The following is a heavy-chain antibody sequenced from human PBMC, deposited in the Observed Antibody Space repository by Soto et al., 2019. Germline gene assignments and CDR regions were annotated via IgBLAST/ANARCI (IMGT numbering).Heavy chain of an antibody. CDR1: GFSLSARGVW. CDR3: VRNLANNLPDY. Sequence: SGPTLVNPTETLTLTCTFSGFSLSARGVWVGWIRQPPGKALEWLALIYWDDDKRYSPSAKSRVTIVRDTSKNQVLLILTDMERLDSATYYCVRNLANNLPDYCCGGTLLTLYS. V-gene: IGHV2-5*02. J-gene: IGHJ4*02. D-gene: IGHD1-1*01. CDR2: IYWDDDK.